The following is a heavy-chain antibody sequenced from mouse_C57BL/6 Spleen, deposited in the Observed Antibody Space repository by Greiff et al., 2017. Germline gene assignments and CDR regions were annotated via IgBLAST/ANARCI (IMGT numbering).Heavy chain of an antibody. Sequence: VQLQQPGAELVKPGASVKLSCKASGYTFTSYWMHWVKQRPGQGLEWIGMIHPNSGSTNYNEKFKSKATLTVDKSSSTAYMQLSSLTSEDSAVYYCASPITTVVAPHFDYWGQGTTLTVSS. D-gene: IGHD1-1*01. CDR1: GYTFTSYW. J-gene: IGHJ2*01. CDR3: ASPITTVVAPHFDY. V-gene: IGHV1-64*01. CDR2: IHPNSGST.